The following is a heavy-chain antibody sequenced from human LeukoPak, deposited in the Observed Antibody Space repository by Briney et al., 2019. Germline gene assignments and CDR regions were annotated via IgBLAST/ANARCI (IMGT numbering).Heavy chain of an antibody. D-gene: IGHD6-19*01. V-gene: IGHV3-7*01. J-gene: IGHJ4*02. CDR2: IKRDGSEK. CDR3: AREGSDSSGWYVDY. Sequence: PGGSLRLSCAASGFTFGSYWMSWVRQAPGKGLEWVANIKRDGSEKKYVDSVKGRFTISRDNAKISLYLQMNSLRAEDTAVYYCAREGSDSSGWYVDYWGQGTLVTVSS. CDR1: GFTFGSYW.